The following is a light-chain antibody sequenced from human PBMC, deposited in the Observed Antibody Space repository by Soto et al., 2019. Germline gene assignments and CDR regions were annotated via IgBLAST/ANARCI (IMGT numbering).Light chain of an antibody. CDR3: LLDYSFLLT. Sequence: IRLTNSRSFLSQCIRESLTIRCLASQVISTSLAWYQVKPGKAPKLLIYAASTLESGVPSRFSGSVSGTDFILTVRSLQPEDCTAYYSLLDYSFLLTFAGGTKLDI. CDR2: AAS. J-gene: IGKJ4*01. CDR1: QVISTS. V-gene: IGKV1-9*01.